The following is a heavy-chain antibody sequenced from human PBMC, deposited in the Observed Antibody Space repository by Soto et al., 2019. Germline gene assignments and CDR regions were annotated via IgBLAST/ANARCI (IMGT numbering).Heavy chain of an antibody. J-gene: IGHJ4*02. D-gene: IGHD3-9*01. CDR1: GGSFSGYY. CDR2: SNHSGSK. Sequence: QVQLQQWGAGLLKPSETLSLTCAVYGGSFSGYYWSWIRQPPGKGLEWIGESNHSGSKSYNPSLKSRVTISVDTSKNQFSLKLSSVTAADTAVYYCAIQVAPGVLRYPESYWGWGQGTLVTVSS. CDR3: AIQVAPGVLRYPESYWG. V-gene: IGHV4-34*01.